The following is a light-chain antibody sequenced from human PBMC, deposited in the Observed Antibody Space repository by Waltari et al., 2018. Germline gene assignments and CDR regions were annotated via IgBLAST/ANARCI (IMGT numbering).Light chain of an antibody. CDR1: QSVLDRSKTKNY. Sequence: DIVITQSPDFLAVSLRERATINCKTSQSVLDRSKTKNYLSWYQQKPGHLPKLLLYWASTRESGVRDRFSGSGTGTDFTLTISSLQAEDGAVYYCQQYERTPAEYAFGQGTKLEI. CDR2: WAS. J-gene: IGKJ2*01. CDR3: QQYERTPAEYA. V-gene: IGKV4-1*01.